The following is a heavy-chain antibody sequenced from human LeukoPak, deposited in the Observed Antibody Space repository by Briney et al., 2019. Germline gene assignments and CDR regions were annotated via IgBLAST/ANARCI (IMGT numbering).Heavy chain of an antibody. CDR3: ARHLYYDSSGDYAFDI. V-gene: IGHV4-4*07. J-gene: IGHJ3*02. D-gene: IGHD3-22*01. Sequence: PSETLSLTCTVSGGSISSYYWSWIRQPAGKGLEWIGRIYTSGSTNYNPSLKSRVTTSVDTSKNQFSLKLSSVTAADTAVYYCARHLYYDSSGDYAFDIWGQGTMVTVSS. CDR1: GGSISSYY. CDR2: IYTSGST.